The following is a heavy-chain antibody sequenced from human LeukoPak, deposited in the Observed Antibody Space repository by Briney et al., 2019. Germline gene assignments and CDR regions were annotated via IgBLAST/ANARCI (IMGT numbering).Heavy chain of an antibody. D-gene: IGHD5-18*01. Sequence: PGGSLRLSCAASGFTFSSYTMSWVRQAPGKGLEWVSTITTSDGNTYYADAVKGRSTISRDNSKNALYLQMNSLRAEDTAVYYCAKDQLTGGYNYGYGTFDILGQGTMVTVSS. CDR2: ITTSDGNT. CDR1: GFTFSSYT. V-gene: IGHV3-23*01. CDR3: AKDQLTGGYNYGYGTFDI. J-gene: IGHJ3*02.